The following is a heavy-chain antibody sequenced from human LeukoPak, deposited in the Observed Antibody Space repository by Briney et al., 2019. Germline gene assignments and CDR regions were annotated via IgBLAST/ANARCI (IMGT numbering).Heavy chain of an antibody. CDR1: GGSISVYY. D-gene: IGHD6-13*01. CDR3: ARDRSSSYTRDWFDP. Sequence: SETLSLTFTVSGGSISVYYWSWLRQPAGKGLEWIGRIYNSESINYNPSLKSRVTMSIDTSKNQFSLKLNSVTAADTAVYYCARDRSSSYTRDWFDPWGQGVLVTVSS. CDR2: IYNSESI. V-gene: IGHV4-4*07. J-gene: IGHJ5*02.